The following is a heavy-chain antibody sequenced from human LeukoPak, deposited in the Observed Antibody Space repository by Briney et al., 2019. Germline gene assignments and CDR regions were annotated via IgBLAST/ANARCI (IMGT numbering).Heavy chain of an antibody. CDR1: GFTFSNAW. Sequence: GGSLRLSCAASGFTFSNAWMSWVRQAPGKGLEWVGRIKSKTDGGTADYAAPVKGRFTISRDDSKNTLYLQMNSLKTEDTAVYYCTTDLYDTGLFYWGQGTLVTVSS. J-gene: IGHJ4*02. D-gene: IGHD5/OR15-5a*01. CDR2: IKSKTDGGTA. V-gene: IGHV3-15*01. CDR3: TTDLYDTGLFY.